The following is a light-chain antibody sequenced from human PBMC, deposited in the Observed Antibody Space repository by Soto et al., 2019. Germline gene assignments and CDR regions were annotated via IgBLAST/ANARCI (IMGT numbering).Light chain of an antibody. CDR2: RAS. CDR1: QSIGIY. CDR3: QQRSNWPPIFI. J-gene: IGKJ3*01. Sequence: EIVLPQSTATLSLSPGERATLSCRASQSIGIYLAWYRQKPGQPPRLLIYRASNRATGIPARFTGSGSGTDFTLTISSLEPEDFAVYYCQQRSNWPPIFIFGPGTKVDI. V-gene: IGKV3-11*01.